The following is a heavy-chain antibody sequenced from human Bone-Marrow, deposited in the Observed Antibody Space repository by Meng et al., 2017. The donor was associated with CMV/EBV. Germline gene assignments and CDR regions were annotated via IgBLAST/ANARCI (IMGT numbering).Heavy chain of an antibody. Sequence: SETLSLTCTVSGDSISSSIYYWGWIRQPPGKGLEWIASIHYSGTTYYNPSLKSRVTISVDTSKNQFSLKVTSVTAADTAVYYCARVPGGYWGQGTLVTVSS. J-gene: IGHJ4*02. CDR1: GDSISSSIYY. CDR3: ARVPGGY. V-gene: IGHV4-39*07. CDR2: IHYSGTT.